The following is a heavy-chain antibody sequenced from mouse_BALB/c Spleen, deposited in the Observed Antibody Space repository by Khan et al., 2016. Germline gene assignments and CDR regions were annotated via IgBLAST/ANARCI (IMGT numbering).Heavy chain of an antibody. CDR2: INTSTGYT. D-gene: IGHD2-1*01. J-gene: IGHJ2*01. CDR3: ANGNYFDY. V-gene: IGHV1-7*01. CDR1: GFTFTSYW. Sequence: QVQLQQSGAELAKPGASVKMSCKASGFTFTSYWMHWVKQRPGQGLEWIGYINTSTGYTEYNQKYQDKATLTADKSSSTAYMQLSSLTSEDSAVYYCANGNYFDYWGQGTTLTVSS.